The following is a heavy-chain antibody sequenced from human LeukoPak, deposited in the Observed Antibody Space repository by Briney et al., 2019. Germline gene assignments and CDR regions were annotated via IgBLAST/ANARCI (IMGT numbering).Heavy chain of an antibody. V-gene: IGHV3-21*01. Sequence: GGSLRLSCAASGFTFSSDSMNWVRQAPGKGLEWVSSISSNSSYIYYADSVKGRFTISRDNAKNSLHLQMNSLRAEDTAVYSCARAISGSPLYWGQGTLVTVSS. CDR2: ISSNSSYI. D-gene: IGHD1-26*01. CDR3: ARAISGSPLY. CDR1: GFTFSSDS. J-gene: IGHJ4*02.